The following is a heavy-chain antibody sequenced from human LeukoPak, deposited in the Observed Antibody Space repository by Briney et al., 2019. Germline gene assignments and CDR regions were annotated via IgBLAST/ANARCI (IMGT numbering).Heavy chain of an antibody. CDR1: GFTFSSYG. V-gene: IGHV3-33*06. CDR2: LWYDGSNK. J-gene: IGHJ6*03. D-gene: IGHD4-17*01. CDR3: AKGGNYGDYGNYYYYYMDV. Sequence: PGGSRRLSCAASGFTFSSYGMHWVRQAPGKGLEWVAVLWYDGSNKYYADSVKGRFTISRDNSKNTLYLQMNSLRAEDTAVYYCAKGGNYGDYGNYYYYYMDVWGKGTTVTVSS.